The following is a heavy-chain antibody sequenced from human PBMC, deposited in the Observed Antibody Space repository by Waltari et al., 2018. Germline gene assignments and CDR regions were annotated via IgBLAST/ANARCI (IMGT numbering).Heavy chain of an antibody. CDR2: INHSGST. CDR1: GGSFSGYY. J-gene: IGHJ4*02. V-gene: IGHV4-34*01. Sequence: QVQLQQWGAGLLKPSETLSLTCAVYGGSFSGYYWSWIRQPPGKGLEWIGEINHSGSTNYNPSLKSRGTISVDTSKNQFSLKLSAVTAADTAVYYCAREGAAAAAYGYWGQGTLVTVSS. D-gene: IGHD6-13*01. CDR3: AREGAAAAAYGY.